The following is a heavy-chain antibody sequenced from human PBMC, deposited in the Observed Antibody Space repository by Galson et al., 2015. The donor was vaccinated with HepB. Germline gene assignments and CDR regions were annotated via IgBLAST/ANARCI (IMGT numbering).Heavy chain of an antibody. J-gene: IGHJ4*02. CDR3: ARKRAEAGTYDY. CDR1: GDSVSSNSAA. V-gene: IGHV6-1*01. D-gene: IGHD6-13*01. CDR2: TYYRSKWYN. Sequence: CAISGDSVSSNSAAWNWIRQSPSRGLEWLGRTYYRSKWYNDYAVSVKSRITINPDTSKNQFSLQLSSVTLEDTAMYYCARKRAEAGTYDYWGQGTLVTVSS.